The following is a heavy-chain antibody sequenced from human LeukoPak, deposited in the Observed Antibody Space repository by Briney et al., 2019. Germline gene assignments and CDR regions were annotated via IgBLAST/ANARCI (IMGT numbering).Heavy chain of an antibody. D-gene: IGHD3-22*01. V-gene: IGHV5-51*01. CDR1: GYTFTNYW. CDR2: IYPGDSDT. CDR3: ARHLRTYYYDSSGYYDAFDI. J-gene: IGHJ3*02. Sequence: GESLKISCKGSGYTFTNYWLGWVRQMPGKGLEWMGIIYPGDSDTRYSPSFQGQVTISADKSISTAYLQWSSLKASDTAMYYCARHLRTYYYDSSGYYDAFDIWGQGTMVTVSS.